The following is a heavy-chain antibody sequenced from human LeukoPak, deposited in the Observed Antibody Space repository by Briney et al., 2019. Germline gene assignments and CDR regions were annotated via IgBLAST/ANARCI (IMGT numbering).Heavy chain of an antibody. CDR2: AYYSGST. CDR1: GGSLSSSSYY. V-gene: IGHV4-39*07. J-gene: IGHJ4*02. Sequence: PSETLSLTCTVSGGSLSSSSYYWGWIRQPPGKGLEWIGSAYYSGSTYYNPSLKSRVTISVDTSKNQFSLRLSSVTAADTAVYYCARVRGGGWYYFDYWGQGTLVTVSS. D-gene: IGHD6-19*01. CDR3: ARVRGGGWYYFDY.